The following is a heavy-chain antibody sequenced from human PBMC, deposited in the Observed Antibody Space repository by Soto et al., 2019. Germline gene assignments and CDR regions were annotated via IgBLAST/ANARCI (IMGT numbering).Heavy chain of an antibody. J-gene: IGHJ3*02. Sequence: TGGSLRLSCAASGFTFSSYGMHWVRQAPGKGLEWVAVIWYDGSNKYYADSVKGRFTISRDNSKNTLYLQMNSLRAEDTAVYYCARDRQRGFSEGYCSGGSCFDAFDIWGQGTTVTVSS. CDR3: ARDRQRGFSEGYCSGGSCFDAFDI. CDR1: GFTFSSYG. CDR2: IWYDGSNK. D-gene: IGHD2-15*01. V-gene: IGHV3-33*08.